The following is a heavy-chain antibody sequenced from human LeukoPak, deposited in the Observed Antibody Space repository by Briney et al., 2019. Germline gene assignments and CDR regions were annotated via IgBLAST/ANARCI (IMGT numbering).Heavy chain of an antibody. Sequence: GGSLRLSCAASGFTFSSYGMHWVRQAPGKGLEWVAFIRYDGSNKYYADSVKGRFTISRDNSKNTLYLQMNSLRAEDTAVYYCAKEDPDLWFGELLFDYWGQGTLVTVSS. CDR3: AKEDPDLWFGELLFDY. CDR2: IRYDGSNK. J-gene: IGHJ4*02. CDR1: GFTFSSYG. V-gene: IGHV3-30*02. D-gene: IGHD3-10*01.